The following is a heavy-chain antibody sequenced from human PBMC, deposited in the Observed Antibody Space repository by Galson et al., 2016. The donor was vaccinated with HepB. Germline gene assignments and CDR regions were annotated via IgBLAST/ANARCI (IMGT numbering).Heavy chain of an antibody. CDR2: IWYDGSNK. CDR3: VREDMWKHYYYGLDV. CDR1: GFIFSSYG. Sequence: SLRLSCAASGFIFSSYGMHWVRQAPGKGLEWVAVIWYDGSNKYYGDSVKGRFTISRDNSKNTLYLQMKSLRAEDTAVYVCVREDMWKHYYYGLDVWGKGTPVTVSS. J-gene: IGHJ6*04. D-gene: IGHD1-1*01. V-gene: IGHV3-33*01.